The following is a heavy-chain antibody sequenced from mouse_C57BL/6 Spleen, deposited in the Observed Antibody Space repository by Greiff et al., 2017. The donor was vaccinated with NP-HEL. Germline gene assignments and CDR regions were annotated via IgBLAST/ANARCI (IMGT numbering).Heavy chain of an antibody. CDR3: TDSSGYEFAY. CDR1: GFTFSDAW. D-gene: IGHD3-2*02. V-gene: IGHV6-6*01. J-gene: IGHJ3*01. CDR2: IRNKANNHAT. Sequence: EVKVEESGGGLVQPGGSMKLSCAASGFTFSDAWMDWVRQSPEKGLEWVAEIRNKANNHATYYAESVKGRFTISRDDSKSSVYLQMNSLRAEDTGSYYCTDSSGYEFAYWGQGTLVTVSA.